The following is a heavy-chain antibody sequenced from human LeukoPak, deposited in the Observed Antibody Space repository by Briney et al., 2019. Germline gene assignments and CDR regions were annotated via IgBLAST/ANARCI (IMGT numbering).Heavy chain of an antibody. D-gene: IGHD6-13*01. Sequence: SETLSLTCAVYGGSFSGYYWSWIRQPPGKGLEWIGEINHSGSTNYNPSLKSRVTISVDTSKNQFSLKLSSVTAADTAVYYCARDGPNHARYSGIAAWGQGTLVTVSS. J-gene: IGHJ5*02. CDR3: ARDGPNHARYSGIAA. V-gene: IGHV4-34*01. CDR2: INHSGST. CDR1: GGSFSGYY.